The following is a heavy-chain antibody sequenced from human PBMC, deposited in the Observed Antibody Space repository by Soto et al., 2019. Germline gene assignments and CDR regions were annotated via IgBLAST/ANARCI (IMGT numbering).Heavy chain of an antibody. V-gene: IGHV4-4*02. Sequence: QVQLQESGPGLVKPSGTLSLTCAVSGGSISSSNWWSWVRQPPGKGLEWIGEIYHTGSTNYNPSLQSRVTISVDKSKNQFSLKLTSVTAAYTAVYYCARDGYRRPYDYWGQGTLVTVSS. CDR3: ARDGYRRPYDY. J-gene: IGHJ4*02. D-gene: IGHD6-13*01. CDR1: GGSISSSNW. CDR2: IYHTGST.